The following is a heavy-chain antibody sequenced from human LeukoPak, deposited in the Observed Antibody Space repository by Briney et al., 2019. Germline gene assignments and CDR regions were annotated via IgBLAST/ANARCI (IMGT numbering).Heavy chain of an antibody. J-gene: IGHJ4*02. CDR3: ANDKYFYDSSSKTN. V-gene: IGHV3-9*01. CDR2: IWGNRGRM. D-gene: IGHD3-22*01. CDR1: VFSFDDRG. Sequence: CLRVSCVPSVFSFDDRGMFWVRQVPGKPMEWVSDIWGNRGRMGYVDSVVGRLTISRDNAKNSLYLQMNSLRVKDTAVYYCANDKYFYDSSSKTNWGQGTLVTVPS.